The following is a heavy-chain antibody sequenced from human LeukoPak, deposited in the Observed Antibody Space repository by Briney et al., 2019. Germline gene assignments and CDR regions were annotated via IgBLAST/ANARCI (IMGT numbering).Heavy chain of an antibody. CDR3: AKDAVTALAGYYYYMDV. D-gene: IGHD6-19*01. J-gene: IGHJ6*03. Sequence: TGGSLRLSCAASGFTFSSYAMSWVRQAPGKGLEWVSGISAGGGRTYYADSVKGRFTISRDNSKYTLFLQMNSLRADDTAVYYCAKDAVTALAGYYYYMDVWGKGTMVTVSS. V-gene: IGHV3-23*01. CDR1: GFTFSSYA. CDR2: ISAGGGRT.